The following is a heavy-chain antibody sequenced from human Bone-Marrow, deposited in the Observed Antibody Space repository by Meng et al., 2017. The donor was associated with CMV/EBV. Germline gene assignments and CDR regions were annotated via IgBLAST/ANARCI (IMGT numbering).Heavy chain of an antibody. CDR3: ARDYCSSTSCYTFGMAV. V-gene: IGHV1-69*05. CDR1: GGTFSSYA. J-gene: IGHJ6*02. D-gene: IGHD2-2*02. Sequence: SVKVSCKASGGTFSSYAISWVRQAPGQGLEWMGGIIPIFGTANYAQKFQGRVTITTDESTSTAYMELSSLRSEDTAVYYCARDYCSSTSCYTFGMAVWGQGTTVTVSS. CDR2: IIPIFGTA.